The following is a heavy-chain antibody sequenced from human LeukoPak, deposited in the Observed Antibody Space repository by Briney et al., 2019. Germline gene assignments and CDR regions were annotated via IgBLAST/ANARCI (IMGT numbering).Heavy chain of an antibody. D-gene: IGHD6-19*01. CDR2: IYPGDSDT. Sequence: GESLEISCKGSGYSFTSYWIGWVRQMPGKGLEWIGIIYPGDSDTRYSPSFQGQVTISADKSISTAYLQWSSLKASDTAMYYCARHERSSGWYLDYWGQGTLVTVSS. J-gene: IGHJ4*02. CDR1: GYSFTSYW. V-gene: IGHV5-51*01. CDR3: ARHERSSGWYLDY.